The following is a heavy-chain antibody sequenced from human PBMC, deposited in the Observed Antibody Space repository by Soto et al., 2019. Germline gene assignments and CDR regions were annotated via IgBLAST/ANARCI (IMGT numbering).Heavy chain of an antibody. D-gene: IGHD3-22*01. CDR2: IYYSGST. Sequence: SETLSLTCTVSGGSISSGDYYWSWIRQPPGKGLEWIGYIYYSGSTYYKPSLKSRVTISVDTSKNQFSLKLSSVTAADTAVYYCARFGYYYDSSGSRAFDYWGQGTLVTVSS. CDR3: ARFGYYYDSSGSRAFDY. CDR1: GGSISSGDYY. V-gene: IGHV4-30-4*01. J-gene: IGHJ4*02.